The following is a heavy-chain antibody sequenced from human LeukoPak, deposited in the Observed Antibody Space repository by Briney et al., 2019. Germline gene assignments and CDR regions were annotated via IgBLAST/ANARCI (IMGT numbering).Heavy chain of an antibody. J-gene: IGHJ4*02. V-gene: IGHV3-23*01. Sequence: HPGGSLRLSCAASGFTFSSYAMSWVRQAPGKGLEWVSDISGSGGSTYYADSVKGRFTISRDNSKNTLYLQMNSLRAEDTAVYYCAKGPWGGSGYSYVATPFDYWGQGTLVTVSS. D-gene: IGHD5-18*01. CDR2: ISGSGGST. CDR1: GFTFSSYA. CDR3: AKGPWGGSGYSYVATPFDY.